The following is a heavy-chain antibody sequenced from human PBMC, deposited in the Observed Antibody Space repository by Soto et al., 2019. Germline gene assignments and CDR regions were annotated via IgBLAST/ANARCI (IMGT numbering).Heavy chain of an antibody. J-gene: IGHJ6*03. CDR3: ARGTKIDYAANPYYYYYMDV. V-gene: IGHV4-34*01. CDR2: INHSGST. Sequence: SETLSLTCAVYGGSFSGYYWSWIRQPPGKGLEWIGEINHSGSTNYNPSLKSRVTISVDTSKNQFSLKLSSVTAADTAVYYCARGTKIDYAANPYYYYYMDVWGKGTTVTVSS. D-gene: IGHD3-16*01. CDR1: GGSFSGYY.